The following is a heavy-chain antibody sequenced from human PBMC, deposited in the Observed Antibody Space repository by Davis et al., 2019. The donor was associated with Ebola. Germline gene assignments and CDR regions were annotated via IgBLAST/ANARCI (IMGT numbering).Heavy chain of an antibody. CDR1: GGSFSGYY. Sequence: MPSETLSLTCAVYGGSFSGYYWSWIRQPPGKGLEWIGEINHSGSTNYNPSLKSRVTISVDTSKNQLSLKLSSVTAADTAVYYCARGPKAVAGSLCYYYGMDVWGQGTTVTVSS. D-gene: IGHD6-19*01. J-gene: IGHJ6*02. V-gene: IGHV4-34*01. CDR3: ARGPKAVAGSLCYYYGMDV. CDR2: INHSGST.